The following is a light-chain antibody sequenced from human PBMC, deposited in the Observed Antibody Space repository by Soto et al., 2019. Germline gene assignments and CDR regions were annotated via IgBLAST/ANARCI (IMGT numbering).Light chain of an antibody. CDR1: SSDVGSYNL. Sequence: QSVLTQPASVSGSPGQSITISCTGTSSDVGSYNLVSWYQQHSGKAPKLMIYEGSKRPSGVSNRFSGSKSGNTASLTISGLQAEDEADYYCCSYAGSSTYVFGTGTKPPS. V-gene: IGLV2-23*01. CDR3: CSYAGSSTYV. J-gene: IGLJ1*01. CDR2: EGS.